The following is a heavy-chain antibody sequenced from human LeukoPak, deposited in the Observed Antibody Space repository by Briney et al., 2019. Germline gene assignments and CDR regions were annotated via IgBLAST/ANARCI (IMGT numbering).Heavy chain of an antibody. V-gene: IGHV4-59*08. CDR2: IYYSGST. CDR1: GGSISSYY. J-gene: IGHJ4*02. D-gene: IGHD6-13*01. Sequence: SETLSLTCTVSGGSISSYYWSWIRQPPGKGLEWIGNIYYSGSTNYNPSLKSRVTISVDTSKNQFSLKLSSVTAADTAVYYCARLEAAATYYFDYWGQGTLVTVSS. CDR3: ARLEAAATYYFDY.